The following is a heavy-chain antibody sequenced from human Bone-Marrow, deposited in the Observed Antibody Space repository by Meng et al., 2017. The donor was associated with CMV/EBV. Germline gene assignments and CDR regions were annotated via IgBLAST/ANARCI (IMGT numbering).Heavy chain of an antibody. V-gene: IGHV3-30-3*01. J-gene: IGHJ4*02. D-gene: IGHD4-23*01. CDR1: GFTFSSYA. CDR2: ISYDGSNK. CDR3: ARGGARLPGPGNSDFDY. Sequence: GGSLRLSCAASGFTFSSYAMHWVRQAPGKGLEWVAVISYDGSNKYYADSVKGRFTISRDNSKNTLYLQMNSLRAEDTAVYYCARGGARLPGPGNSDFDYWGQGTVATVSS.